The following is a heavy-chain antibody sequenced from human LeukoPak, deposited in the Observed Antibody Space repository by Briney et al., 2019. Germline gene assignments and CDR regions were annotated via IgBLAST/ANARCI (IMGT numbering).Heavy chain of an antibody. Sequence: GGSLRLSCAASEFTFNTYAMNWVRQAPGRGLEWVSVISSNSGNTYYADSVKGWFTISRDNSKNTLYLQMSSMRAEDTAVYYCARGGSSTARPVDYWGQGTLVTVSS. CDR2: ISSNSGNT. J-gene: IGHJ4*02. V-gene: IGHV3-23*01. D-gene: IGHD2-2*01. CDR1: EFTFNTYA. CDR3: ARGGSSTARPVDY.